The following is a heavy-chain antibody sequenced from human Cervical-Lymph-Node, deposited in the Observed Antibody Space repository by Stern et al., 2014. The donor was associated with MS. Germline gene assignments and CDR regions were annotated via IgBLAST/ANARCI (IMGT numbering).Heavy chain of an antibody. CDR1: GDTFINFG. J-gene: IGHJ6*02. D-gene: IGHD1-1*01. CDR2: IIPILGTT. CDR3: ARDNDDNGMDV. V-gene: IGHV1-69*01. Sequence: VQLEESGAEVKKPGSSVKVSCTASGDTFINFGISWVRLAPGQGLEWMGGIIPILGTTEYIQRFQGRLTNSADEYATTVYMELNSLRSEDTAVYYCARDNDDNGMDVGGQGTTVIVSS.